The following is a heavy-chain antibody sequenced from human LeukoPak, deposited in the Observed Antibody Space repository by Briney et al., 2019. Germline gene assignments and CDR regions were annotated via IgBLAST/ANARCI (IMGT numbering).Heavy chain of an antibody. J-gene: IGHJ3*01. CDR2: IYYTGST. D-gene: IGHD6-19*01. V-gene: IGHV4-39*01. Sequence: PSETLSLTCTVSGGSISSSSYWWGWIRLPPGKGLEWIGNIYYTGSTYYNPSLERRTAMPVDMSKNQFSLNLNSVTAADTALYLCARLSFSSGWYGDTFDVWGQGPMVSVSS. CDR1: GGSISSSSYW. CDR3: ARLSFSSGWYGDTFDV.